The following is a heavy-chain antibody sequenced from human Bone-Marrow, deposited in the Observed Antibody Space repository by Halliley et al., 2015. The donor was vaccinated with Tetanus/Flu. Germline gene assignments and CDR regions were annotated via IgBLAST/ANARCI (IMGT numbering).Heavy chain of an antibody. V-gene: IGHV3-30*19. J-gene: IGHJ6*02. Sequence: SLRLSCAASGFTFSNYGMHWVRQAPGKGLEWVAVTLHDGSNKYYAGSVKGRFTLSRDNSKNTLYLQMSSLKPEDTAVYYCARGMGDFWSAYSLYGMDVWGQGTTVTVSS. D-gene: IGHD3-3*01. CDR3: ARGMGDFWSAYSLYGMDV. CDR1: GFTFSNYG. CDR2: TLHDGSNK.